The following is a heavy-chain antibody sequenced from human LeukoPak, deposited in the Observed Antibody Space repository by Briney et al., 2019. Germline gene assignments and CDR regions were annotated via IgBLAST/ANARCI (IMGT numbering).Heavy chain of an antibody. V-gene: IGHV4-59*01. J-gene: IGHJ4*02. Sequence: KPSETLSLTCTVSGGSISSYYWSWIRQPPGKGLEWIGYIYYSGSTNYNPSLKSRVTISVDTSKNQVSLRLSSATAAETAVYYCARDQLWFGYWGQGTLVTVSS. CDR3: ARDQLWFGY. CDR2: IYYSGST. D-gene: IGHD5-18*01. CDR1: GGSISSYY.